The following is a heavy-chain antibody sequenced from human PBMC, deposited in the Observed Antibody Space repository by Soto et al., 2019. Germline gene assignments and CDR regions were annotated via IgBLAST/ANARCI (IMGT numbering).Heavy chain of an antibody. CDR1: GFTFSGYD. CDR3: ARDLGSSGLDV. CDR2: IGTAGDT. J-gene: IGHJ6*01. V-gene: IGHV3-13*01. Sequence: GGPLRLCCAASGFTFSGYDMHWVRQATGKGLEWVSAIGTAGDTYYPGSVKGRFTISRENAKNSLYLQMNSLRAGDTAVYYCARDLGSSGLDVWGQGTTVTVSS. D-gene: IGHD1-26*01.